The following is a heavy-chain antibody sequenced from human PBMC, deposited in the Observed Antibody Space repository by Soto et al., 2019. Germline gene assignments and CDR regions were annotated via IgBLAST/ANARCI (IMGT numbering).Heavy chain of an antibody. D-gene: IGHD3-3*01. V-gene: IGHV1-46*01. J-gene: IGHJ5*02. CDR3: ARSSGGNFGIIIEGTNWFGR. CDR1: ADTFTSYY. Sequence: QVQLVQSGAEMKRPGASVKVSCKAPADTFTSYYLNWVRQAPGQGLEWMGVINPHGGSTKFAQKFQCRVTMTRDTSRSTVYMELRSLTSEDTAVYYCARSSGGNFGIIIEGTNWFGRWGRGTLVTVSS. CDR2: INPHGGST.